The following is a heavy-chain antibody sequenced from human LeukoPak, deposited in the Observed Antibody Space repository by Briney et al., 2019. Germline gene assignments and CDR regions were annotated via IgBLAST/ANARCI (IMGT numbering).Heavy chain of an antibody. CDR1: GFTVSSNY. J-gene: IGHJ4*01. D-gene: IGHD4-17*01. Sequence: GGSLRLSCAVSGFTVSSNYMSWVRQPPGKGLEWVSVIYSGGSTYYADSVKGRFTISRHDSRDTLYLQMNSLRVEDTAVYYCAREVSTVTFDYWGHGTLVTVSS. CDR3: AREVSTVTFDY. CDR2: IYSGGST. V-gene: IGHV3-53*04.